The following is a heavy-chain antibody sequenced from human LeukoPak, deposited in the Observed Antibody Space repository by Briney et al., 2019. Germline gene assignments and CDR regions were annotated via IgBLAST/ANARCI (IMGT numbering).Heavy chain of an antibody. CDR3: AKRAVTATIERGYFDN. CDR1: GFTFSNYA. CDR2: ISYDGSNT. J-gene: IGHJ4*02. D-gene: IGHD2-21*02. V-gene: IGHV3-30-3*02. Sequence: GGSLRLSCAASGFTFSNYAIHWVRQAPGKGLEWVAVISYDGSNTNYADSVKGRFTTSRDNSKTTLYLQMNSLRAEDTALYYCAKRAVTATIERGYFDNWGQGTLVIVSS.